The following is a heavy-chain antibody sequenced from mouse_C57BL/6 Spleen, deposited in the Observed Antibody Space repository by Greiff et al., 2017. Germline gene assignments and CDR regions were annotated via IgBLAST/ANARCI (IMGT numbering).Heavy chain of an antibody. CDR2: IWGDGST. D-gene: IGHD1-1*02. J-gene: IGHJ4*01. CDR3: AKILFYYAMDY. CDR1: GFSLTSYG. V-gene: IGHV2-3*01. Sequence: VHLVESGPGLVAPSQSLSITCTVSGFSLTSYGVSWVRQPPGKGLEWLGVIWGDGSTNYHSALISRLSISKDNTKSQVFLKLTSLQTDDTSTYYFAKILFYYAMDYWGQGTSVTVSS.